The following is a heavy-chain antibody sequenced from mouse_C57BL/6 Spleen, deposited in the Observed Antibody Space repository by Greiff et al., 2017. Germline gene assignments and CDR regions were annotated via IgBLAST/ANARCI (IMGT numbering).Heavy chain of an antibody. CDR3: AGSNYLYYYAMDY. CDR1: GFTFSDYG. V-gene: IGHV5-17*01. CDR2: ISSGSSTI. J-gene: IGHJ4*01. Sequence: DVMLVESGGGLVKPGGSLKLSCAASGFTFSDYGMHWVRQAPEKGLEWVAYISSGSSTIYYADTVKGRFTISRDNAKNTLFLQMTSLRSEDTAMYYCAGSNYLYYYAMDYWGQGTSVTVSS. D-gene: IGHD2-5*01.